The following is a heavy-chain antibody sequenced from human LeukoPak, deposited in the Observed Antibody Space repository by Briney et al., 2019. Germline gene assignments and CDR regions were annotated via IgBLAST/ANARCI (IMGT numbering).Heavy chain of an antibody. Sequence: PSETLSLTCTVSGGSISSYYWSWIRQPAGKGLEWIGRIYTSGSTNYNPSLKGRVTMSVDTSKNQFSLKLSSLTAADTAVYYCARGCSSTSCWLRMDVWGQGTTVTVSS. D-gene: IGHD2-2*01. CDR1: GGSISSYY. CDR2: IYTSGST. V-gene: IGHV4-4*07. CDR3: ARGCSSTSCWLRMDV. J-gene: IGHJ6*02.